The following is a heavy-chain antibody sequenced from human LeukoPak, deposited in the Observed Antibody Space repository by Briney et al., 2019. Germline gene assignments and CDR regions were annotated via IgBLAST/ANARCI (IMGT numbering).Heavy chain of an antibody. CDR2: IQHDGSNS. V-gene: IGHV3-30*02. J-gene: IGHJ3*02. CDR3: AKTIDATSYYDILTGYSDAFDI. Sequence: GGSLRLSCAASEFTFINYGMHWVRQAPGKGLEWVSFIQHDGSNSYYADSVKGRFTISRDNSKNTLYLQMNSLRAEDTAVYYCAKTIDATSYYDILTGYSDAFDIWGQGTMVTVSS. D-gene: IGHD3-9*01. CDR1: EFTFINYG.